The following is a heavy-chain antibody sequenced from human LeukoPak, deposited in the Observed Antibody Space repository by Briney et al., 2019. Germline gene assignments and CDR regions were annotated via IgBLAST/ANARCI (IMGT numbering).Heavy chain of an antibody. CDR1: GGSISSGGYY. D-gene: IGHD3-22*01. Sequence: SETLSLTCTVSGGSISSGGYYWSWIRQHPGKGLEWIGYIYYSGSTYYNPSLKSRVTISVDTSKNQFSLKLSSVTAADTAVYYCARGGGWAYYYDSSGYYPFDYWGQGTLVTVSS. V-gene: IGHV4-31*03. CDR3: ARGGGWAYYYDSSGYYPFDY. J-gene: IGHJ4*02. CDR2: IYYSGST.